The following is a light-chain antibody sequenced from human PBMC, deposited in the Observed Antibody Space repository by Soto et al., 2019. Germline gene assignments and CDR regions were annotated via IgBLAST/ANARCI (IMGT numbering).Light chain of an antibody. CDR2: AAS. Sequence: EIVLTQSPGTLSLSPGERATLSCRASQSVSVNSLAWYQQKGGQAPRLLIYAASTRATGVPDRFSGSGSGTDFALTISGLETEDFAVYYCQQYVGSPFTFGPGTKVDIK. V-gene: IGKV3-20*01. J-gene: IGKJ3*01. CDR3: QQYVGSPFT. CDR1: QSVSVNS.